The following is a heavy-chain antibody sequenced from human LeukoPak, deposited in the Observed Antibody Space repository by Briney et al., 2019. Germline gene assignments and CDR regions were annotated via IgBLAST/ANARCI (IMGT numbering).Heavy chain of an antibody. V-gene: IGHV3-33*01. CDR2: KWNDGSNK. D-gene: IGHD3-10*01. Sequence: PGRWLRLSCAAAGFTFSSYGMHGGRQAPGKGLGGGAGKWNDGSNKYYENSVKGRFTIYRDNSKNTLYLQMNSLRAEDTAVYYCASALMVSYYGMDVWGKGTTVTVSS. CDR1: GFTFSSYG. J-gene: IGHJ6*04. CDR3: ASALMVSYYGMDV.